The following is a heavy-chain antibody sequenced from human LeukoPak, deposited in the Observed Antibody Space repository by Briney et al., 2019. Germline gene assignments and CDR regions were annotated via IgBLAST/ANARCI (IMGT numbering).Heavy chain of an antibody. CDR2: INPNSGGT. Sequence: ASVKVPCKASGYTFTGYYMHWVRQAPGQGLEWMGWINPNSGGTNYAQKFQGRVTMTRDTSISTAYMELSRLRSDDTAVYYCARVRFLEWLDAFDIWGQGTMVTVSS. J-gene: IGHJ3*02. V-gene: IGHV1-2*02. CDR1: GYTFTGYY. D-gene: IGHD3-3*01. CDR3: ARVRFLEWLDAFDI.